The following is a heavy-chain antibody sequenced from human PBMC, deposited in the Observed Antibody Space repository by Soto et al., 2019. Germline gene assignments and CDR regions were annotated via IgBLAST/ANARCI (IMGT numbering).Heavy chain of an antibody. CDR1: GFTFSSYG. J-gene: IGHJ6*02. CDR3: ARVRIAGRQSPYYYYGMDV. D-gene: IGHD6-6*01. CDR2: IWYDGSNK. V-gene: IGHV3-33*01. Sequence: GGSLRLSCAASGFTFSSYGMHWVRQAPGKGLEWVAVIWYDGSNKYYADSVKGRFTISRDNSKNTPYLQMNSLRAEDTAVYYCARVRIAGRQSPYYYYGMDVWGQGTTVTVSS.